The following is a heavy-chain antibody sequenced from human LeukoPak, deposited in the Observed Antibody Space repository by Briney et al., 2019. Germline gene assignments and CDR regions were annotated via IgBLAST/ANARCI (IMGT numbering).Heavy chain of an antibody. CDR3: ARRLGFYCSSTSCYVFDY. CDR1: GYSFTSYW. D-gene: IGHD2-2*01. J-gene: IGHJ4*02. Sequence: GESLKISCKGSGYSFTSYWIGWVRQMPGKGLGWMGIISPGDSDTRYSPSFQGQVTISADKSISTAYLQWSSLKASDTAMYYCARRLGFYCSSTSCYVFDYWGQGTLVTVSS. V-gene: IGHV5-51*01. CDR2: ISPGDSDT.